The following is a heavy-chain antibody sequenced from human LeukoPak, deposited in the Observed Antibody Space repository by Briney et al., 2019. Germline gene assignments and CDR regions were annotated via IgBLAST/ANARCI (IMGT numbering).Heavy chain of an antibody. J-gene: IGHJ6*02. Sequence: PSETLSLTCTVSGDSINSGDYYWSWIRQPPGKGLEWIGYIYYSGNTYYNPSLKSRVTTSVDTSKNQFSLKLSSVTAADTAVYYCARGLIQYGAREHYYYYYGMDVWGQGTTVTVSS. CDR3: ARGLIQYGAREHYYYYYGMDV. V-gene: IGHV4-30-4*01. CDR2: IYYSGNT. D-gene: IGHD4-11*01. CDR1: GDSINSGDYY.